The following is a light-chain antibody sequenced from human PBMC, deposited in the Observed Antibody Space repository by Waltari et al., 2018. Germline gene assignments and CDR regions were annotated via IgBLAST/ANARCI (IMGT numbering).Light chain of an antibody. CDR1: DLEDYY. Sequence: SYKLTQPPSLSVSPGQTASITCSGDDLEDYYFAWYQQRPGQSPVLLIYQDTKRPSGIPGRFSGSNSGNTATLTIRETQTIDDADYYCQAWDNSAVVFGGGTTLTVL. V-gene: IGLV3-1*01. J-gene: IGLJ2*01. CDR3: QAWDNSAVV. CDR2: QDT.